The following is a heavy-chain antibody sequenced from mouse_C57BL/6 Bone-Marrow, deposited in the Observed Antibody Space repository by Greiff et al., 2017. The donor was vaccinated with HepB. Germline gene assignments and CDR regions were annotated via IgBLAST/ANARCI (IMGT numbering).Heavy chain of an antibody. CDR1: GYTFTSYG. V-gene: IGHV1-81*01. J-gene: IGHJ3*01. Sequence: QVQLQQSGAELARPGASVKLSCKASGYTFTSYGISWVKQRTGQGLEWIGEIYPRSGNTYYNEKFKGKATLTADKSSSTAYMELRSLTSEDSAVYVCARGSSGYVGLAYWGQGTLVTVSA. D-gene: IGHD3-2*02. CDR3: ARGSSGYVGLAY. CDR2: IYPRSGNT.